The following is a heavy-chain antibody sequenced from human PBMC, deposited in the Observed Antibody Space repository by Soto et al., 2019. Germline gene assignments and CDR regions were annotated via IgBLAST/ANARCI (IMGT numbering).Heavy chain of an antibody. CDR1: GYTFTIYG. CDR2: ISAYNGHA. Sequence: ASVKVSCKASGYTFTIYGVSWVRQAPGQGLEWMGWISAYNGHANYAQKLPGRVNRTTDTSKSGAYMELRSRRSGDKAVYYCASVAYGDYGGYYYYGMDVWGQGTTVTSP. J-gene: IGHJ6*02. V-gene: IGHV1-18*01. D-gene: IGHD4-17*01. CDR3: ASVAYGDYGGYYYYGMDV.